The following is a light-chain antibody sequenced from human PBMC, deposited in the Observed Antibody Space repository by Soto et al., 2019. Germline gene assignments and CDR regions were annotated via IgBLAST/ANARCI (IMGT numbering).Light chain of an antibody. CDR2: RVS. CDR3: IQGSHWPRT. Sequence: EVVMTQSPLSLPVTLGQPASISCTSSQSLVNSDGNTYLNWFHQRPGQSPRRLIYRVSKWHSGVPDRFNGSGSVTNFTLKISRVEAEDFGVYYCIQGSHWPRTFGQGTKVEIK. V-gene: IGKV2D-30*01. CDR1: QSLVNSDGNTY. J-gene: IGKJ1*01.